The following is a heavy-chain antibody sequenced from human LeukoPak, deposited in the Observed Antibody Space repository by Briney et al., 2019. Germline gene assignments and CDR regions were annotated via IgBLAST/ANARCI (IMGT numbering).Heavy chain of an antibody. D-gene: IGHD5-18*01. CDR3: ARGSGTAMVSPYYYYGMDV. CDR2: IIWNGGRT. J-gene: IGHJ6*02. CDR1: GFTFDDYG. V-gene: IGHV3-20*04. Sequence: PGGSLRLSCAASGFTFDDYGMSWVRHAPGKGLEWVSGIIWNGGRTGYADSVKGRFTISRDNAKNSLYLQMNSLRAEDTALYYCARGSGTAMVSPYYYYGMDVWGQGTTVTVS.